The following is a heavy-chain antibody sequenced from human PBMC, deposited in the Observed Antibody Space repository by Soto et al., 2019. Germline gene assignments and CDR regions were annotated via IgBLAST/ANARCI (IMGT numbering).Heavy chain of an antibody. CDR1: GYSFSNYW. CDR3: ARQIYDSDTGPNFRYYFDS. D-gene: IGHD3-22*01. V-gene: IGHV5-51*01. CDR2: IYPDDSDT. Sequence: HGESLKISCKGSGYSFSNYWIGWVRQMPGKGLEWMGIIYPDDSDTRYNPSFQGQVTISADKSISTAYLQWSSLRASDTAMYYCARQIYDSDTGPNFRYYFDSWGQGTPVTVSS. J-gene: IGHJ4*02.